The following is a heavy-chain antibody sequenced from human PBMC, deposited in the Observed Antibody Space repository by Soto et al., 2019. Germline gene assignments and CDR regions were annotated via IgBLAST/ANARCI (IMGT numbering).Heavy chain of an antibody. D-gene: IGHD2-2*02. Sequence: QVQLQESGPGLVKPSQTLSLTCTVSGGSISSGGYYWSWIRQHPGKGLEWIGYIYYSGSTYYNPSLKSRVTISVDTSKNQFSLKLSSVTAADTAVYYCARSGGGRVVVPAAIQGNFDYWGQGTLVTVSS. CDR2: IYYSGST. J-gene: IGHJ4*02. CDR1: GGSISSGGYY. V-gene: IGHV4-31*03. CDR3: ARSGGGRVVVPAAIQGNFDY.